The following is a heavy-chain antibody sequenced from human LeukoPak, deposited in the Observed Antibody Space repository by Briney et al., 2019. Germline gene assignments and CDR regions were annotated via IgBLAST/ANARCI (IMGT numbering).Heavy chain of an antibody. CDR3: ARGALYYMDV. CDR1: GFSVSDNG. J-gene: IGHJ6*03. CDR2: IVGGDGGT. V-gene: IGHV3-23*01. Sequence: GGSLRLSCAASGFSVSDNGMSWVRQAPGKGLEWVSGIVGGDGGTYYADSVKGRFIISRDNSKNTLYVQMNSLRAEDTAVYYCARGALYYMDVWGKGTTVTISS.